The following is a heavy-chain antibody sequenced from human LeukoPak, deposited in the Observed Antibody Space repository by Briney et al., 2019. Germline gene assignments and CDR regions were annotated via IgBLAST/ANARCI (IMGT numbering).Heavy chain of an antibody. CDR2: IYHSGST. CDR1: GGSISSGGYY. Sequence: PSETLSLTCTVSGGSISSGGYYWSWIRQPPGKGLGWIGYIYHSGSTYYNPSLKSRVTISVDRSKNQFSLKLSSVTAADTAVYYCSGRGYTYGYQDYWGQGTLVTVSS. J-gene: IGHJ4*02. CDR3: SGRGYTYGYQDY. D-gene: IGHD5-18*01. V-gene: IGHV4-30-2*01.